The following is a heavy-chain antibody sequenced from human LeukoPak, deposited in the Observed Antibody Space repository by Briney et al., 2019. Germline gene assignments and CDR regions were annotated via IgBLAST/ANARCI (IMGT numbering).Heavy chain of an antibody. V-gene: IGHV4-39*01. D-gene: IGHD2-15*01. CDR2: IYYSGST. CDR3: ARRDVVVVAGYFDY. Sequence: TSETLPLTCTVSGGSISSYYWGWIRQPPGKGLEWIGSIYYSGSTYYNPSLKSRVTISVDTSKNQFSLKLSSVTAADTAVYYCARRDVVVVAGYFDYWGQGTLVTVSS. CDR1: GGSISSYY. J-gene: IGHJ4*02.